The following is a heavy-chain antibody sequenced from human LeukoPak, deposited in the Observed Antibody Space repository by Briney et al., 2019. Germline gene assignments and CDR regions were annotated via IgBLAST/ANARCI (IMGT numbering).Heavy chain of an antibody. CDR1: GFTFSSYA. D-gene: IGHD2-15*01. V-gene: IGHV3-23*01. CDR3: AKDRVPYCSGGSCYSADY. J-gene: IGHJ4*02. CDR2: ISGSGGST. Sequence: GGSLRLSCAASGFTFSSYAMSWVRQAPGKGLEWVSAISGSGGSTYYADSVKGRFTIYRDNSKNTLYLQMNSLRAEDTAVYYCAKDRVPYCSGGSCYSADYWGQGTLVTVSS.